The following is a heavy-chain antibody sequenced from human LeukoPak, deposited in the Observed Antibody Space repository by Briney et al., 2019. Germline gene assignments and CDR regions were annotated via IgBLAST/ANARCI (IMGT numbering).Heavy chain of an antibody. CDR2: INPNSGGT. V-gene: IGHV1-2*06. CDR1: GYTFTGYY. Sequence: ASVKVSCKASGYTFTGYYMHWVRQAPGQGLEWMGRINPNSGGTNYAQRFQGRVTMTRDTSISTAYMELSRLRSDDTAVYYCARGTIARLGPFDCWGQGTLVIVSS. D-gene: IGHD6-6*01. CDR3: ARGTIARLGPFDC. J-gene: IGHJ4*02.